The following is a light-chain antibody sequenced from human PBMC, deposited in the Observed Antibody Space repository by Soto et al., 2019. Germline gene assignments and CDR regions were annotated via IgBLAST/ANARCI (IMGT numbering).Light chain of an antibody. Sequence: DIQMTQSPSSVSASVGDRVTITCRAGQGVSTWLAWYQQKPGKAPNLLIYTASSLQSGVPSRFSGSGYGTDFTLTISSLQPEDFATYYCQQTTTFPLTFGGGTKVEI. CDR3: QQTTTFPLT. CDR1: QGVSTW. J-gene: IGKJ4*01. V-gene: IGKV1D-12*01. CDR2: TAS.